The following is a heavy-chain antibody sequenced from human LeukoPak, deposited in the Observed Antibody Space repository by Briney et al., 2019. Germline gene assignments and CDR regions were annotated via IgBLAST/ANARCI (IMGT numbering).Heavy chain of an antibody. J-gene: IGHJ4*02. CDR3: AKAVGASRPFDY. Sequence: PGGSLRLSCAASGFTFSSSDMHWLRQAPGKGLEWVAFIRSDGSDKYYGDSVKGRVTISRDNSKNTLDLQMKSLRGEDTAVYYCAKAVGASRPFDYWGQGTLVTVSS. D-gene: IGHD1-26*01. CDR1: GFTFSSSD. CDR2: IRSDGSDK. V-gene: IGHV3-30*02.